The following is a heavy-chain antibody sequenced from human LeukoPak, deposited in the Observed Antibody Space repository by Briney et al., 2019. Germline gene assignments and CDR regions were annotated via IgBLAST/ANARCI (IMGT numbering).Heavy chain of an antibody. V-gene: IGHV3-21*01. Sequence: PGGSLRLSCAASGFTFSSYSMNWVRQAPGKGLEWVSSISSSSSYIYYADSVKGRFTISRDNAKNSLYLQMNRLRAEDTAVYYCARGLRGGGSSSWYFDYWGQGTLVTVSS. CDR1: GFTFSSYS. D-gene: IGHD6-13*01. CDR3: ARGLRGGGSSSWYFDY. J-gene: IGHJ4*02. CDR2: ISSSSSYI.